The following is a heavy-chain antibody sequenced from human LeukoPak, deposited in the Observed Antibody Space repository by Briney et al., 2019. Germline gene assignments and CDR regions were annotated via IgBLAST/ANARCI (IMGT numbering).Heavy chain of an antibody. CDR3: ARGFTVTTWAYYYYYMDV. CDR1: GGSFSGYY. D-gene: IGHD4-17*01. J-gene: IGHJ6*03. V-gene: IGHV4-34*01. CDR2: INHSGST. Sequence: PETLSLTFAVYGGSFSGYYWSWIRQPPGKGLEWIGEINHSGSTNYNPSLKSRVTISVDTSKNQFSLKLSSVTAADTAVYYCARGFTVTTWAYYYYYMDVWGKGTTVTVSS.